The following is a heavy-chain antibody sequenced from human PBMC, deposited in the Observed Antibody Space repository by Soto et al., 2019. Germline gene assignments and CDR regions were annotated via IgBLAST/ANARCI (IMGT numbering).Heavy chain of an antibody. Sequence: QVQLQESGPGLVKPSGTLSLTCAVSGGSISSTNWWTWVRQSPGRGLEWIGEIYHSGTTNYSPSLKSRVNIAVDMSTNHLSLTLISVTAADTAVYYCAFPATADFDYWGNGILVTVSS. CDR1: GGSISSTNW. V-gene: IGHV4-4*02. J-gene: IGHJ4*01. CDR2: IYHSGTT. D-gene: IGHD6-13*01. CDR3: AFPATADFDY.